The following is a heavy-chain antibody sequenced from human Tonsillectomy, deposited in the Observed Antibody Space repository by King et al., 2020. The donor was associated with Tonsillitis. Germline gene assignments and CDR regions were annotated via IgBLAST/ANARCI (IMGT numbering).Heavy chain of an antibody. V-gene: IGHV3-30-3*01. CDR3: ARRDGALDYYYYGMDV. J-gene: IGHJ6*02. Sequence: VQLVESGGGVVQPGRSLRLSCAASGFTFSSYAMHWVRQAPGKGLEWVAVISFDGSNKDYAASVKGRFTISRDNSKNTLSLQMNSLRTEDTAVYFCARRDGALDYYYYGMDVWGPGTTVTVSS. D-gene: IGHD4-17*01. CDR2: ISFDGSNK. CDR1: GFTFSSYA.